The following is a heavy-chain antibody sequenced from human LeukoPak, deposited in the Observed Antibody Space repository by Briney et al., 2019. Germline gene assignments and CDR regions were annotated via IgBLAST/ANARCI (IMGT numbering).Heavy chain of an antibody. CDR3: ARDSGERGSGSYLIAY. Sequence: GASVKVSCKASGYTFTGYYMHWVRQAPGQGLEWMGWINPNSGGTNYAQKFQGRVTMTRDTSTSTAYMELSRLRSDGTAVYYCARDSGERGSGSYLIAYWGQGTLVTVSS. V-gene: IGHV1-2*02. J-gene: IGHJ4*02. D-gene: IGHD3-10*01. CDR2: INPNSGGT. CDR1: GYTFTGYY.